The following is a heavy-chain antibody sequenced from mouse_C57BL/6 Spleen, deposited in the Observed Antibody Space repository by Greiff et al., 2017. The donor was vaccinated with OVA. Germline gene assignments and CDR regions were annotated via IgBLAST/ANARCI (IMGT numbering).Heavy chain of an antibody. Sequence: VQLKQSGGGLVKPGGSLKLSCAASGFTFSSYAMSWVRQTPEKRLEWVATISDGGSYTYYPDNVKGRFTISRDNAKNNLYLQMSHLKSEDTAMYYCARDSYGYPYAMDYWGQGTSVTVSS. CDR3: ARDSYGYPYAMDY. D-gene: IGHD2-2*01. J-gene: IGHJ4*01. CDR1: GFTFSSYA. CDR2: ISDGGSYT. V-gene: IGHV5-4*01.